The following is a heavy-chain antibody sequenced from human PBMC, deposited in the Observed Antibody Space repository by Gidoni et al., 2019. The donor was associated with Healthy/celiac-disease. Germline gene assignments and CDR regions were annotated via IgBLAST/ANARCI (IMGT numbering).Heavy chain of an antibody. D-gene: IGHD1-26*01. J-gene: IGHJ3*02. Sequence: QVPLVESGGGVVQPGRSLRLPFAASGFPFSSYGLHWVRQAPGKGLEWVAVIGYDGSNKYYADSVKGRFTISRDNSKNTLYLQMNSLRAEDTAVYYCARDSGVKGWELRIWGQGTMVTVSS. V-gene: IGHV3-33*01. CDR1: GFPFSSYG. CDR3: ARDSGVKGWELRI. CDR2: IGYDGSNK.